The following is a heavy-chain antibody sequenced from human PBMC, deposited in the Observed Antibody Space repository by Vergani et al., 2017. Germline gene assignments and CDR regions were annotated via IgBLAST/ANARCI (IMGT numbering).Heavy chain of an antibody. D-gene: IGHD3-3*01. CDR1: GFTFSSYA. Sequence: EVQLLESGGGLVQPGGSLRLSCAASGFTFSSYAMSWVRQAPGKGLEWVSAISGSGGSTYYADSVKGRFTISRDNSKNTLYLQMNSLRAEDTAVYYCAKAFYDFWSGYYTGDDYWGQGTLVTVSS. V-gene: IGHV3-23*01. J-gene: IGHJ4*02. CDR2: ISGSGGST. CDR3: AKAFYDFWSGYYTGDDY.